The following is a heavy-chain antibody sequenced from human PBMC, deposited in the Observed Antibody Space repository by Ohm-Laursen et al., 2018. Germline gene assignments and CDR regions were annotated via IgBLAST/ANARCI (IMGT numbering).Heavy chain of an antibody. D-gene: IGHD6-13*01. J-gene: IGHJ4*02. CDR2: IYYSGST. CDR3: ARLSVAAAGPDY. Sequence: GTLSLTCTVSGGSISSYYWSWIRQPPGKGLEWIGYIYYSGSTNYNPSLKSRVTISVDTSKNQFSLKLSSVTAADTAVYYCARLSVAAAGPDYWGQGTLVTVSS. CDR1: GGSISSYY. V-gene: IGHV4-59*01.